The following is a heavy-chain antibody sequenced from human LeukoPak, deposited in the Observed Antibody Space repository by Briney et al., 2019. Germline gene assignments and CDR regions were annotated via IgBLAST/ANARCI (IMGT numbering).Heavy chain of an antibody. CDR1: GFTFSSYS. Sequence: PGGSLRLSCAASGFTFSSYSMNWVRQAPGKGLEWVSGIGASGGNTYYADSVKGRFTISRDNSKNTVYLQMNSLRAEDTAVYYCAKTTTGYSSGRFPGWPVDYWGQGTLVTVSS. J-gene: IGHJ4*02. CDR3: AKTTTGYSSGRFPGWPVDY. D-gene: IGHD6-19*01. CDR2: IGASGGNT. V-gene: IGHV3-23*01.